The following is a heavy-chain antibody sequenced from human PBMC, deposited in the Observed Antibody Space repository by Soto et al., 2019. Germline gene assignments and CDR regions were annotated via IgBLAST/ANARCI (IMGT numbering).Heavy chain of an antibody. J-gene: IGHJ4*02. V-gene: IGHV4-31*03. D-gene: IGHD4-17*01. CDR2: IYYSGST. CDR1: GGSISSGGYY. Sequence: PSETLSLTCTVSGGSISSGGYYWSWIRQHPGKGLEWIGYIYYSGSTYYNPSLKSRVTISVDTSKNQFSLKLSSVTAADTAVYYCARAYYGDYGEQIDYWGQGTLVTGSS. CDR3: ARAYYGDYGEQIDY.